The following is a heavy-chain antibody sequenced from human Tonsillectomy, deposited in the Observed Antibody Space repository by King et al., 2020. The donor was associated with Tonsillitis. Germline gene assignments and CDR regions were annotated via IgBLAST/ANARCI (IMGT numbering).Heavy chain of an antibody. Sequence: TLKESGPVLVKPTETLTLTCTVSGFSLSNARMGVRWILQPPGKALEWLAHIFSNDEKSYRTSLKSRLNISKDTSKSQVVLTMTNMDPVDTATYYCARIGDDYVWGSYRYFDYWGQGTLVTVSA. V-gene: IGHV2-26*01. CDR3: ARIGDDYVWGSYRYFDY. CDR1: GFSLSNARMG. D-gene: IGHD3-16*02. CDR2: IFSNDEK. J-gene: IGHJ4*02.